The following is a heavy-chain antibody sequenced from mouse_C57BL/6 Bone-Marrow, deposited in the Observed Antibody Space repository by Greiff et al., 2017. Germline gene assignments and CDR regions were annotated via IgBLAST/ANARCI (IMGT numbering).Heavy chain of an antibody. CDR1: GFTFSDYG. CDR3: ARPYDYGYAMDY. J-gene: IGHJ4*01. V-gene: IGHV5-17*01. D-gene: IGHD2-4*01. CDR2: ISSGSSTI. Sequence: EVMLVESGGGLVKPGGSLKLSCAASGFTFSDYGMHWVRQAPETGLEWVAYISSGSSTIYYADTVKGRFTISRDNAKNTLFLQMTSLRSEDTAMYYCARPYDYGYAMDYWGQGTSVTVSS.